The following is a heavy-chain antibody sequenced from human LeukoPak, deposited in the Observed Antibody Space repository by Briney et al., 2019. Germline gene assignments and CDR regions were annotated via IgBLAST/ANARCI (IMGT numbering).Heavy chain of an antibody. J-gene: IGHJ5*02. CDR3: ARTYDSSGYGLGWFDP. V-gene: IGHV5-51*01. CDR1: GYSFTSYW. D-gene: IGHD3-22*01. Sequence: GESLKISCKGSGYSFTSYWIGWVRQMPGKGLEWMGIIYPGDSDTRYSPSFQGRVTISADKSISTAYLQWSSLKASDTAMYYCARTYDSSGYGLGWFDPWGQGTLVTVSS. CDR2: IYPGDSDT.